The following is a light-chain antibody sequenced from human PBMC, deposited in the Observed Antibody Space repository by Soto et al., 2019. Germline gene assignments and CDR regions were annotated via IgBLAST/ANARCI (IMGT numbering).Light chain of an antibody. CDR3: QQFSSYPLT. CDR2: RTF. Sequence: EIVLTQSPGTLSLSPGERATLSCRASQSIASSYLAWYQQRPGQPPRLLPYRTFNRATGIPDRFSGGGSGTDFTLTISRLEPEDFAVYYCQQFSSYPLTFGGGTKVDIK. CDR1: QSIASSY. J-gene: IGKJ4*01. V-gene: IGKV3-20*01.